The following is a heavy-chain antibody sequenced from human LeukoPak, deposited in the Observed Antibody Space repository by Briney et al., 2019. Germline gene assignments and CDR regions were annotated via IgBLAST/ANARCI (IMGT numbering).Heavy chain of an antibody. V-gene: IGHV4-38-2*01. CDR3: ARSQGNEGMGY. CDR2: IYHSGRT. D-gene: IGHD1-1*01. J-gene: IGHJ4*02. CDR1: GYSISSGYY. Sequence: SETLSLTCVVSGYSISSGYYWGWIRQPPGKGLEWIGSIYHSGRTYYNPSLMGRVTLSVDTSNNQFSLRLSSVTAADTAVYYCARSQGNEGMGYWGQGTLVTVSS.